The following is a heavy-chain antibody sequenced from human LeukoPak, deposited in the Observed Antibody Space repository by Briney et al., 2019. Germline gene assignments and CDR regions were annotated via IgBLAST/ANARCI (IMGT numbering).Heavy chain of an antibody. D-gene: IGHD6-13*01. CDR2: INHSGGST. Sequence: ASVKVSCKASGGTFSSYAISWVRQAPGQGLEWMGIINHSGGSTSYAQKFQGRVTMTRDTSTSTVYMELSSLRSEDTAVYYCASSIAAAGTGLDYWGQGTLVTVSS. CDR1: GGTFSSYA. V-gene: IGHV1-46*01. CDR3: ASSIAAAGTGLDY. J-gene: IGHJ4*02.